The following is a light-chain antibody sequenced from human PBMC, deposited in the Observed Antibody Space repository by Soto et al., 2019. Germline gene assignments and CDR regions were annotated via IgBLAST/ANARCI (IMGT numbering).Light chain of an antibody. CDR3: HQNYDLPWT. Sequence: EIALTQSPASLSLSPGESVTLSCRTSQTISGNYLSWYQRRPGQAPRLLIFGASIRATDIPARFSGSGSGRDFTLDITSLEPEDFAVYYCHQNYDLPWTFGQGTKLEMK. CDR2: GAS. J-gene: IGKJ2*02. V-gene: IGKV3D-7*01. CDR1: QTISGNY.